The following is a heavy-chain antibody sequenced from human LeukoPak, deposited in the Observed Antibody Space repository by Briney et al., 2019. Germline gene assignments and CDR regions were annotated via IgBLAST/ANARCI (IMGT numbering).Heavy chain of an antibody. Sequence: SETLSLTCTVSGYSISSGYYWGWIRQPPGKRLEWIGSIYHSGSTYYNPSLRSRVTISVDTSKNQFSLKLSSVTAADTAVYYCARLIWFGEPYFDYWGQGTLVTVSS. CDR1: GYSISSGYY. CDR2: IYHSGST. J-gene: IGHJ4*02. CDR3: ARLIWFGEPYFDY. D-gene: IGHD3-10*01. V-gene: IGHV4-38-2*02.